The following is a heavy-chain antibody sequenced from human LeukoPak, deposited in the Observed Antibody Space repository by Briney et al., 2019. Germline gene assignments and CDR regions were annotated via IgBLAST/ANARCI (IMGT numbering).Heavy chain of an antibody. V-gene: IGHV3-30*18. CDR1: GFTFSTYG. CDR3: AKGPYRLDPGACDY. Sequence: GGSLRLSCAASGFTFSTYGTHWVRQAPGKGLEWVAVLAYDGKTTYYADFVKGRFTISRDNSKNTLYLQMNSLRAEDTAVYYCAKGPYRLDPGACDYWGQGTLVTVSS. D-gene: IGHD6-25*01. CDR2: LAYDGKTT. J-gene: IGHJ4*02.